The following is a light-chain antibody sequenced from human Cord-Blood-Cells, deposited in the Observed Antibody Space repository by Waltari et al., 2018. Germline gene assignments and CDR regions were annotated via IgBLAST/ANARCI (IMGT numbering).Light chain of an antibody. Sequence: QSVLTQPPSVSGAPGQRVTISCPGSSSNIGAGYDVHWYQQLPGTAPKLLIDGNGNRPSGVAERCSGSKSGTSACLAITGLQAEDEADYYCESYDSSLSGPHVVFGGGTKLTVL. V-gene: IGLV1-40*01. CDR1: SSNIGAGYD. CDR2: GNG. J-gene: IGLJ2*01. CDR3: ESYDSSLSGPHVV.